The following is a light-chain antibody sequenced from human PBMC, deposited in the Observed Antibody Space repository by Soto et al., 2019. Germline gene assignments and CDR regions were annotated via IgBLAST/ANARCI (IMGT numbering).Light chain of an antibody. CDR3: GSYSRSTPYV. J-gene: IGLJ1*01. V-gene: IGLV2-14*01. CDR1: SSDVGGYKY. Sequence: QSVLTQPASVSGSPGQSITISCTGTSSDVGGYKYVSWHQLHPGKAPKLIIYEVSNRPSGVSNRFSGSKSGNTASLTISGLQAEDEADYYCGSYSRSTPYVVGTGTKLTV. CDR2: EVS.